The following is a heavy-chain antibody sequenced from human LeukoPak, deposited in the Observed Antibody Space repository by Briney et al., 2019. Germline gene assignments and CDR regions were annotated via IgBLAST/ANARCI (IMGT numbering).Heavy chain of an antibody. V-gene: IGHV4-31*03. J-gene: IGHJ4*02. Sequence: SQTLSLTCTVSGGSFTSGAYYWSWIRQHPGKGLEWIGYIYNSGIAYYNPSLKSRLTISVDTSKNQFSLRLTSVTAADTAVYYCTKATKWLAFDSWGRGTLVTVSS. CDR2: IYNSGIA. CDR3: TKATKWLAFDS. CDR1: GGSFTSGAYY. D-gene: IGHD6-19*01.